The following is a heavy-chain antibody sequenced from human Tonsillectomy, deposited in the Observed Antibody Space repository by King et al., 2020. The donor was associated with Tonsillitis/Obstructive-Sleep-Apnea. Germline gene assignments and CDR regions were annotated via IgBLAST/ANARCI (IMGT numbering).Heavy chain of an antibody. CDR1: GGSISSGGYY. D-gene: IGHD3-22*01. V-gene: IGHV4-31*03. CDR2: IYYSGST. CDR3: ARGFGYDISFRACLDAFDI. Sequence: QLQESGPGLVKPSQTLSLTCTVSGGSISSGGYYWSWIRQHPGQGLEWIGYIYYSGSTYYNPSLKSRVTISVDTSKNQFSLKLSSVTAADTAVYYCARGFGYDISFRACLDAFDIWGQGTMVTVSS. J-gene: IGHJ3*02.